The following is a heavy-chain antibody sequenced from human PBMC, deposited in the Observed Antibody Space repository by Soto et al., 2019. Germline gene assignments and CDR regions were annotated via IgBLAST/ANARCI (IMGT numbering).Heavy chain of an antibody. CDR2: IISSISTI. CDR1: GLTFSSYS. Sequence: EVQLVESGGGLVQPGGSLRLSCAASGLTFSSYSMNWVRQAPGKGLEWVSYIISSISTIYYADSVEGRFTISRDNAKKELDLPVNSLRAEDTDGYDFARDYLDCSGGSCYFFEHWGPGTLVTVSS. D-gene: IGHD2-15*01. CDR3: ARDYLDCSGGSCYFFEH. V-gene: IGHV3-48*01. J-gene: IGHJ4*02.